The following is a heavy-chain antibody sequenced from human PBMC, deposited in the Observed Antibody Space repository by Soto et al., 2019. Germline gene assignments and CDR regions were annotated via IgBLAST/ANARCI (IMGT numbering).Heavy chain of an antibody. CDR3: AGEGVAPYYYYGMDV. Sequence: QVQLVQSGAEVKKPGASVKVSCKASGYTFTRSGISWVRQAPGQGPEWIGWISSYNGDTNYAQTFQGRVTMTTGPSTRPAYMELRSLRSDDTAVYYCAGEGVAPYYYYGMDVWGQGTPVTVSS. CDR1: GYTFTRSG. CDR2: ISSYNGDT. J-gene: IGHJ6*02. V-gene: IGHV1-18*01. D-gene: IGHD5-12*01.